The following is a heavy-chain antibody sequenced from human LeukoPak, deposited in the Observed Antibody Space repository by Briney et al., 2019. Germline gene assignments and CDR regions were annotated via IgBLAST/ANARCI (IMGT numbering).Heavy chain of an antibody. V-gene: IGHV3-7*01. CDR3: ARGSWFGESLSFPADY. J-gene: IGHJ4*02. CDR2: IKQDGSKK. Sequence: GGCMRLSCVASVFAFSSYGITWVRQAPWKGLEWVASIKQDGSKKSYVDSVKGRFTISRDNAKNSLYLQMNSLRAEDTAVYYCARGSWFGESLSFPADYWGQGISVSVSS. D-gene: IGHD3-10*01. CDR1: VFAFSSYG.